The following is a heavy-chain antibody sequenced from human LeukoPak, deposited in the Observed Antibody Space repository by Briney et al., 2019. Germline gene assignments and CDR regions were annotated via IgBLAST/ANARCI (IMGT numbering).Heavy chain of an antibody. CDR2: FSGSGGST. Sequence: PGGSLRLSCAASGFAFNTYSMNWVRQAPGKGLEWVSAFSGSGGSTYYADSVKGRFTISRDNSKNTVYLQMNSLRAEDTAVYYCAKSSPPPINYWGQGTLVTVSS. J-gene: IGHJ4*02. V-gene: IGHV3-23*01. CDR3: AKSSPPPINY. CDR1: GFAFNTYS. D-gene: IGHD1-14*01.